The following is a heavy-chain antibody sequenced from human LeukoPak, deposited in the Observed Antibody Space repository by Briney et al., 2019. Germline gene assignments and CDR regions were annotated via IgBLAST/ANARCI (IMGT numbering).Heavy chain of an antibody. Sequence: GGSLRLSCAASGFTFSSYWMHWVRQAPGKGLVWVSRINSDGSNITYADSVKGRFTISRDNAKNTLYLQMNSLRVKDTAVYYCAREGRVSGYDFDCWGQGTLVTVSS. CDR3: AREGRVSGYDFDC. CDR1: GFTFSSYW. V-gene: IGHV3-74*03. J-gene: IGHJ4*02. CDR2: INSDGSNI. D-gene: IGHD5-12*01.